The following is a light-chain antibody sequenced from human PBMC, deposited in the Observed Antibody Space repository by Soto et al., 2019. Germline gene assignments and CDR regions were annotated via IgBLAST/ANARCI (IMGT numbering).Light chain of an antibody. J-gene: IGLJ3*02. CDR2: EVS. CDR3: SSYAGSNTWV. Sequence: QSALTQPPSASGSPGQSVPISCTGTSGDVGRYNYVSWYQQHPRKAPKLLIYEVSKRPSGVPDRFSGSKSGNTASLTVSGLQAEDEAHYYCSSYAGSNTWVFGGGTKLTVL. V-gene: IGLV2-8*01. CDR1: SGDVGRYNY.